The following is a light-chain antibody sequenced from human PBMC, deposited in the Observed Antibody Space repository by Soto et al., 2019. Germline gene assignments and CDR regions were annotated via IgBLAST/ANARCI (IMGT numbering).Light chain of an antibody. V-gene: IGKV1-39*01. CDR3: QQSFITPPYP. CDR1: QNISIF. CDR2: GAT. J-gene: IGKJ2*01. Sequence: DIQMTQSPSSLSASVGDRVTITCRASQNISIFLNWYQQRPGKXXKLLIYGATSFQSGVPSRFSGRGPGTDLTLTISDLQPEDYATYFCQQSFITPPYPFGRGTKVDIK.